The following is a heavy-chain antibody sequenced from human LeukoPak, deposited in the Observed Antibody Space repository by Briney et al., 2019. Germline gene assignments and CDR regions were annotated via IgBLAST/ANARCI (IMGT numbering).Heavy chain of an antibody. CDR3: AREELIVVVPAATILTGWFDP. J-gene: IGHJ5*02. CDR1: GYPFTGYH. Sequence: ASVKVSCKASGYPFTGYHMHWVRQAPGQGLEWMGWINPNSGGTNYAQKFQGRVTMTRDTSISTAYMELSRLRSDDTAVYYCAREELIVVVPAATILTGWFDPWGQGTLVTVSS. CDR2: INPNSGGT. V-gene: IGHV1-2*02. D-gene: IGHD2-2*01.